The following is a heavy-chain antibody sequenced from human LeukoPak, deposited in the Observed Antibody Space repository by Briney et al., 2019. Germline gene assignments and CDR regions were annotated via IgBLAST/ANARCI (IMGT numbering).Heavy chain of an antibody. D-gene: IGHD3-10*01. J-gene: IGHJ6*02. CDR3: ARGVTMVQPYYYYGMDV. CDR2: IYYSGST. Sequence: SETLSLTCTVSGGSISSGGYYWSWIRQPPGKGLEWIGYIYYSGSTNYNPSLKSRVTISLDTSKNQFSLKLSSVTAADTAVYYCARGVTMVQPYYYYGMDVWGQGTTVTVSS. V-gene: IGHV4-61*08. CDR1: GGSISSGGYY.